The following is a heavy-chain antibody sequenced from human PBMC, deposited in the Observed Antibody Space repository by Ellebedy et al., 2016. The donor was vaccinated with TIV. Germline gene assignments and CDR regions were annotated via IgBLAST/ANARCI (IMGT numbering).Heavy chain of an antibody. J-gene: IGHJ3*02. CDR2: IRQDGSK. Sequence: GESLKISCAASGFSFRSYWMSWVRQAPGKGLEWVANIRQDGSKNYVDSVKGRFTISRDSAKNSLYLQMNSLRVDDAAMYYCATDGSYGDYLSPTHAFVIWGQGTMVTVSS. CDR3: ATDGSYGDYLSPTHAFVI. D-gene: IGHD1-26*01. CDR1: GFSFRSYW. V-gene: IGHV3-7*01.